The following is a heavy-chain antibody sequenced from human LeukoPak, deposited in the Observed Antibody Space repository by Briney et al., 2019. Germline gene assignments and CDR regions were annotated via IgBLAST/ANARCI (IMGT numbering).Heavy chain of an antibody. CDR2: FDPEDGET. CDR1: GYTLTELS. J-gene: IGHJ6*02. Sequence: ASVKVSCKVSGYTLTELSMHWVRQAPGKGLEWMGGFDPEDGETIYAQKFQGRVTMTEDTSTDTAYMELSSLRSEDTAVYYCARGKLLPSSYYDFWSGYLDYGMDVWGQGTTVTVSS. V-gene: IGHV1-24*01. D-gene: IGHD3-3*01. CDR3: ARGKLLPSSYYDFWSGYLDYGMDV.